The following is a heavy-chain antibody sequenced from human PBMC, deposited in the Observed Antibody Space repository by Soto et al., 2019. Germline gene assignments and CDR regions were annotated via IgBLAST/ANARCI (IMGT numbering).Heavy chain of an antibody. CDR3: ARHPDYATPLYFDY. D-gene: IGHD4-17*01. V-gene: IGHV4-59*08. J-gene: IGHJ4*02. CDR1: GASISGYH. Sequence: PSETRSLTCTVSGASISGYHWSWIRQLPGKELECLGYISYSGATNYNPSLKSRVTISVDTSKNQFSLKLSSVTAADTAVYYCARHPDYATPLYFDYWGQGTLVTVSS. CDR2: ISYSGAT.